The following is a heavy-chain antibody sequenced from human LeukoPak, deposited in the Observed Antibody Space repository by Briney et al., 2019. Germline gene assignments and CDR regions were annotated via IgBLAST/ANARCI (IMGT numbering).Heavy chain of an antibody. D-gene: IGHD1-26*01. CDR1: GFTVSGNY. Sequence: PGGSLRLSCAASGFTVSGNYMSWVRQGPGKGLEWVSGISGSGGSTYYADSVKGRFTISRDNSNNRLYLQMNSLRAEDTAVYYCAKDKGSGTYPPYWGQGTLVTVSS. J-gene: IGHJ4*02. CDR3: AKDKGSGTYPPY. CDR2: ISGSGGST. V-gene: IGHV3-23*01.